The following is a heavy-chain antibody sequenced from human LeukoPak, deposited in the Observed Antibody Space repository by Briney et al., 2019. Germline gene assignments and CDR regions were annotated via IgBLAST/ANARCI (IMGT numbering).Heavy chain of an antibody. CDR1: GFTFSSYA. CDR2: ISSSGSTK. V-gene: IGHV3-48*04. D-gene: IGHD3-10*01. CDR3: ARGRGSGSPRYGMDV. Sequence: GGSLRLSCAASGFTFSSYAMSWVRQAPGKGLEWVSYISSSGSTKFYADSVKGRFTISRDNAKNSLYLQMNSLRAEDTAVYHCARGRGSGSPRYGMDVWGQGTTVTVSS. J-gene: IGHJ6*02.